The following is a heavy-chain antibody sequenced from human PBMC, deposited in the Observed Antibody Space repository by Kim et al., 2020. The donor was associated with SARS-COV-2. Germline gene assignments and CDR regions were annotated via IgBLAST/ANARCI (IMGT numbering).Heavy chain of an antibody. CDR1: GFTFSGPA. D-gene: IGHD2-8*01. CDR3: AKTSGVSTYFFDC. V-gene: IGHV3-23*01. CDR2: IIGSGDTT. Sequence: GGSLRLSCAASGFTFSGPAMNWVRQAPGKGLESVSSIIGSGDTTYYADSVKGRFTISRDNAKNTLYLQMNSLRVDDTAVYYCAKTSGVSTYFFDCWGQG. J-gene: IGHJ4*02.